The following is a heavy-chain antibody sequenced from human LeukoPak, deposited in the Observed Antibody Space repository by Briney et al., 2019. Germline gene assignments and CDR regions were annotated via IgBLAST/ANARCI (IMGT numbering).Heavy chain of an antibody. J-gene: IGHJ6*04. CDR3: AELGITMIGGV. CDR1: GSTFSNYG. D-gene: IGHD3-10*02. Sequence: GGSLRLSCAASGSTFSNYGMHWVRQAPGKGLEWVALISYDGNNKYYADSVRGRFTISRDNAKNSLYLQMNSLRAEDTAVYYCAELGITMIGGVWGKGTTVTISS. CDR2: ISYDGNNK. V-gene: IGHV3-30*18.